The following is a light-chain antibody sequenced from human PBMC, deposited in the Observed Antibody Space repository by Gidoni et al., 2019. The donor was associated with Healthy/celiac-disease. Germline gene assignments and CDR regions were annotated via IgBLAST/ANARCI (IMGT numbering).Light chain of an antibody. Sequence: DIQMTPSPSTLSASVGDRVTITCRASQSISSWLAWYQQKPGKAPKLLIYKASSLESGVPSRFSGSGSGTEFTLTISSLEPDDFATYYCQQYNSYSRWTFGQXTKVEIK. CDR1: QSISSW. J-gene: IGKJ1*01. V-gene: IGKV1-5*03. CDR3: QQYNSYSRWT. CDR2: KAS.